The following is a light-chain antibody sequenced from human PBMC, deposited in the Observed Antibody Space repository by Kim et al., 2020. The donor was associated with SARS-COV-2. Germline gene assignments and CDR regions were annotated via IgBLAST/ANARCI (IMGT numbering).Light chain of an antibody. V-gene: IGLV3-19*01. J-gene: IGLJ2*01. Sequence: SSELTQDPAVSVALGQTVRIPCQGDSLRSYYATWYQKKTGQATILVIYGKKNRPSGTPDRFSGSRSGNTASLTITGTQAGDEADYNCNFRDRKDNVVLGG. CDR2: GKK. CDR3: NFRDRKDNVV. CDR1: SLRSYY.